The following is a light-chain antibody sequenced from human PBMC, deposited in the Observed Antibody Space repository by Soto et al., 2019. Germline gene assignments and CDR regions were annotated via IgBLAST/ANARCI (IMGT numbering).Light chain of an antibody. CDR1: QSISSN. Sequence: EIVMTQSPATLSVSPGERATLSCRASQSISSNLDWFQQKPGQAPRLLLYGASTRATGIPGRFSGSGSGTDFTLTISSLQSEDFAVYYCQQHNYWPSFGQGTKLEIK. V-gene: IGKV3-15*01. CDR3: QQHNYWPS. J-gene: IGKJ2*01. CDR2: GAS.